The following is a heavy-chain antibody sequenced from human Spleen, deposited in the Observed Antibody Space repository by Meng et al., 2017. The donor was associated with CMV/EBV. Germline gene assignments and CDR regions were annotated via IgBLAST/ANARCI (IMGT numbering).Heavy chain of an antibody. J-gene: IGHJ4*02. CDR1: GFTFSSYE. V-gene: IGHV3-48*03. Sequence: GESLKISCAASGFTFSSYEMNWVRQAPGKGLEWVSYISSSGSTIYYADSVKGRFTISRDNAKNSLYLKMDSLRAEDTAVYYCARVTPLVRSTESYFDFWGQGTLVTVSS. CDR3: ARVTPLVRSTESYFDF. CDR2: ISSSGSTI. D-gene: IGHD2-2*01.